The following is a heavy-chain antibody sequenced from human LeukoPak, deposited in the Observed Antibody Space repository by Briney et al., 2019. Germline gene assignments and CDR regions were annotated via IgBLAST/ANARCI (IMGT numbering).Heavy chain of an antibody. CDR2: IYYSGST. CDR3: ARETSQKGAHYMDV. Sequence: PSETLSLTCTVSGGSIRNYYWSWIRQPPGKGLEWIGYIYYSGSTNYNPSLKSRVTISVDTSKNQFSLKLSSVTAADTAVYYCARETSQKGAHYMDVWGKGTTVTISS. CDR1: GGSIRNYY. J-gene: IGHJ6*03. V-gene: IGHV4-59*01. D-gene: IGHD3-16*01.